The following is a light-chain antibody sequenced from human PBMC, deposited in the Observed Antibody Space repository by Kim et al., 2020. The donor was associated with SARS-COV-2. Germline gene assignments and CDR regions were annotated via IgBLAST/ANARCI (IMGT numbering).Light chain of an antibody. CDR1: KLGEKY. V-gene: IGLV3-1*01. J-gene: IGLJ2*01. CDR2: ENS. CDR3: QAWDSRTVV. Sequence: SYELTQPPSLSVSPGQTARITCSGDKLGEKYACWYQQKPGQSPVLVMYENSDRPSGIPERFSGSNSGNTATLTISGTQAMDEADYYCQAWDSRTVVFGGGTQLTVL.